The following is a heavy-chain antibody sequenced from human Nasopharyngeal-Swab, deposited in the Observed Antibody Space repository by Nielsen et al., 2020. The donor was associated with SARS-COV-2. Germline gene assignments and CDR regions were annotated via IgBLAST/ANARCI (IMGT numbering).Heavy chain of an antibody. Sequence: GGSLRLSCAASGFTFSDYAMSWVRQAPGKGLEWVSSISGNSARTYYADSVKGRFTISRDNSKNTLYLQMNSLRAEDTAVYYCAKEVTMIVVVRGRGDYWGQGTLVTVSS. D-gene: IGHD3-22*01. V-gene: IGHV3-23*01. J-gene: IGHJ4*02. CDR3: AKEVTMIVVVRGRGDY. CDR1: GFTFSDYA. CDR2: ISGNSART.